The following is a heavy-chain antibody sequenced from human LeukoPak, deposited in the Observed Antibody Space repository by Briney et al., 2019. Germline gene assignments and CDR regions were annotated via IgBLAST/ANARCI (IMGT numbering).Heavy chain of an antibody. CDR3: ARDRSSGWYDFDY. D-gene: IGHD6-19*01. V-gene: IGHV3-66*02. Sequence: GGSLRLSCAASGFTFSSNYMSWVRQAPGKGLEWVSVIYSGGSTYYADSVMGRFTISRDNSKNTLYLQMNSLRAEDTAVYYCARDRSSGWYDFDYWGQGTLVTVSS. CDR1: GFTFSSNY. CDR2: IYSGGST. J-gene: IGHJ4*02.